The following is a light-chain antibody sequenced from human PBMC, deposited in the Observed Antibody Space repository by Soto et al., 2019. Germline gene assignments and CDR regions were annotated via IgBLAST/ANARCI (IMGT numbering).Light chain of an antibody. CDR3: QQYGSSPFT. Sequence: EIVLTQSPGTLSLSPGERATLSCRASQSVSSSNLAWYQQKPGQAPRLLIYGASSRATGIPDRFRGSGSGADFTLTISRLEPEDFAAYYCQQYGSSPFTFGPGTKVDIK. CDR2: GAS. V-gene: IGKV3-20*01. J-gene: IGKJ3*01. CDR1: QSVSSSN.